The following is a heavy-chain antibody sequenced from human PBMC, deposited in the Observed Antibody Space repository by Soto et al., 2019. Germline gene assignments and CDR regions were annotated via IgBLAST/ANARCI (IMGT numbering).Heavy chain of an antibody. Sequence: SETLSLTCAVSGGSISSGGYSWSWIRQHPGGGLEWIGYIYYSGTTYYNPSLKSRLTISVDTSNNQFSLKLNSVTAADTAVYYCARKSRGYGDLTFMLDYWGQGNLVTVS. D-gene: IGHD4-17*01. CDR2: IYYSGTT. J-gene: IGHJ4*02. V-gene: IGHV4-31*11. CDR3: ARKSRGYGDLTFMLDY. CDR1: GGSISSGGYS.